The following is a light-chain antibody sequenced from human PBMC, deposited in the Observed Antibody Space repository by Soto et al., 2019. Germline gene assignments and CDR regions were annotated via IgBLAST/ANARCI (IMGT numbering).Light chain of an antibody. CDR1: QSISSW. Sequence: IQMTQSPSTLSASVGDRVTITCRASQSISSWLAWYQQKPGKAPKLLIYDASSLESGVPSRFSGSGSGTEFTLTISSLQPDDFATYYYQQYNSYSTFGQGTKVDIK. J-gene: IGKJ1*01. CDR2: DAS. V-gene: IGKV1-5*01. CDR3: QQYNSYST.